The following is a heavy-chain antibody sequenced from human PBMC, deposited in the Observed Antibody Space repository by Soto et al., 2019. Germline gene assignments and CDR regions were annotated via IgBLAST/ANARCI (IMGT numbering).Heavy chain of an antibody. CDR1: CNECVKFY. J-gene: IGHJ6*02. V-gene: IGHV1-46*01. CDR2: INPSGGST. Sequence: VTCRASCNECVKFYMHWVRQAPGQGLEWMGIINPSGGSTSYAQKFQGRVTMTRDTSTSTAYMELSSLRSEDTAVYYCARDPADVWGQRTTVTVSS. CDR3: ARDPADV.